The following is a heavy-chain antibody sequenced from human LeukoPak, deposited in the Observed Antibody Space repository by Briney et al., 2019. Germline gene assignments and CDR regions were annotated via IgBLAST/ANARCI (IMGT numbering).Heavy chain of an antibody. CDR2: INPNSGGT. J-gene: IGHJ4*02. Sequence: AASVKVSXKASGYTFTGYYMHWVRQAPGQGLEWIGWINPNSGGTNYAQKFQGRVTMTRDTSISTAYMELSRLRSDDTAVYYCARFGIAAAGTFDYWGQGTLVTVSS. CDR1: GYTFTGYY. V-gene: IGHV1-2*02. D-gene: IGHD6-13*01. CDR3: ARFGIAAAGTFDY.